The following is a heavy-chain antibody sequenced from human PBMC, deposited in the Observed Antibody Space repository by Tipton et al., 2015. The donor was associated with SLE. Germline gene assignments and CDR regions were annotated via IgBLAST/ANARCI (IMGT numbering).Heavy chain of an antibody. J-gene: IGHJ4*02. V-gene: IGHV3-11*04. CDR1: GFTFSDHY. CDR2: ISSSGSTI. Sequence: SLRLSCAASGFTFSDHYMSWIRQAPGKGLECISYISSSGSTIYYADSVKGRFTISRDNAQNSLYLQMSSLRAEDTAVYYCARAPTGDEFDHWGQGTLVTVSS. CDR3: ARAPTGDEFDH. D-gene: IGHD3-10*01.